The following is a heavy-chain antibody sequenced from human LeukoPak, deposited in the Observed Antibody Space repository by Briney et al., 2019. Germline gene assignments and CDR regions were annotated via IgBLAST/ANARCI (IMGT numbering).Heavy chain of an antibody. CDR1: GGSINSYY. V-gene: IGHV4-59*01. CDR3: TRVADEYFQH. Sequence: SETLSLTCIVSGGSINSYYWNWIRQPPGKGLEWIGYVFYSGNTNYNPSLKSRVTISVDTSKNQFSLKLTSVTAADTAVYYCTRVADEYFQHWGQGTLVTVSS. J-gene: IGHJ1*01. CDR2: VFYSGNT. D-gene: IGHD6-19*01.